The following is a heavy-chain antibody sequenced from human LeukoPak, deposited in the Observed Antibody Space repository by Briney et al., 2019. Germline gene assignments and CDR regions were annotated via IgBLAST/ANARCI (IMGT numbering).Heavy chain of an antibody. V-gene: IGHV4-59*01. J-gene: IGHJ4*02. D-gene: IGHD2-15*01. CDR1: NASISRYF. Sequence: PSETLSHTCSVFNASISRYFWSWVRQPPGKGLEWIGYIYYTGSSNFNPSLRSRVTMSVDTSKNQFSLKLRSVTAADTALYYCAGGPGISTSGYWGQGALVTVSS. CDR2: IYYTGSS. CDR3: AGGPGISTSGY.